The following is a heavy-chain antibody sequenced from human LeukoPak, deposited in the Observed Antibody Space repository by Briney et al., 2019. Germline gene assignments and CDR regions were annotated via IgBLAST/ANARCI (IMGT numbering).Heavy chain of an antibody. CDR2: ISSNGGST. Sequence: GGSLRLSCSASGFTFSSCAMHWVRQAPGKGLEYVSGISSNGGSTYYADSVKGRFTISRDNSRNTLYLQMSSLRAEETAVYYCVKRLHSGYYFDYWGQGTLVTVSS. D-gene: IGHD5-12*01. J-gene: IGHJ4*02. CDR1: GFTFSSCA. CDR3: VKRLHSGYYFDY. V-gene: IGHV3-64D*06.